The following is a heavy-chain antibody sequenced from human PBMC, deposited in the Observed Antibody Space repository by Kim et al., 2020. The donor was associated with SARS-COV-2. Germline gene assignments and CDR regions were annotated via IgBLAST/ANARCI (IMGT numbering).Heavy chain of an antibody. CDR2: IIPIFGTA. D-gene: IGHD3-10*01. V-gene: IGHV1-69*13. J-gene: IGHJ4*02. Sequence: SVKVSCKASGGTFSSYAISWVRQAPGQGLEWMGGIIPIFGTANYAQKFQGRVTITADESTSTAYMELSSLRSEDTAVYYCARAHSPLLGFGEPHPFDYWGQGTLVTVSS. CDR1: GGTFSSYA. CDR3: ARAHSPLLGFGEPHPFDY.